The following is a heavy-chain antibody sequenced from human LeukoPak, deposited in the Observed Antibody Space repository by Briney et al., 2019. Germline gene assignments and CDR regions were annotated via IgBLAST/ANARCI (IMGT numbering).Heavy chain of an antibody. D-gene: IGHD6-19*01. V-gene: IGHV1-2*02. CDR3: AVGSGWYTNWFDP. J-gene: IGHJ5*02. CDR1: GYTFTDYF. Sequence: ASVKVSCKASGYTFTDYFMNWVRQAPGQGLEWMGWINPKSGGTVYAQKLQGRVTMTTDASTSTAYMELRSLRSDDTAVYYCAVGSGWYTNWFDPWGQGTLVTVSS. CDR2: INPKSGGT.